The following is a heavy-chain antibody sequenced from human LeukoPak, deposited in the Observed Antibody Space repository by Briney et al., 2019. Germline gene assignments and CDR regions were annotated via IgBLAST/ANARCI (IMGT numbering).Heavy chain of an antibody. J-gene: IGHJ6*03. D-gene: IGHD3-10*01. CDR1: GYTFTSYG. CDR3: ARWGGRAMVRGVILGYYYMDV. CDR2: ISAYNGNT. V-gene: IGHV1-18*01. Sequence: ASVKVSCKASGYTFTSYGISWVRQAPGQGLEWMGWISAYNGNTNYAQKLQGRVTMTTDTSTSTAYMELRSLRSDDTAVYYCARWGGRAMVRGVILGYYYMDVWGKGTTVTVSS.